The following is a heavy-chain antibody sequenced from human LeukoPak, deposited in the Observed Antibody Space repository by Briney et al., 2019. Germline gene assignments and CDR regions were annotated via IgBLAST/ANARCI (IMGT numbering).Heavy chain of an antibody. V-gene: IGHV1-46*01. J-gene: IGHJ4*02. CDR2: INPSGGST. D-gene: IGHD1-26*01. Sequence: GASVKVSCKAFGHSLTSYSMHWVRQAPGQGLEWMGIINPSGGSTSYAQKFQGRVTMTRDTSTSTVYMEVTSLRSEDTAVYYCAKGEADLDYWGQGTLVTVSS. CDR3: AKGEADLDY. CDR1: GHSLTSYS.